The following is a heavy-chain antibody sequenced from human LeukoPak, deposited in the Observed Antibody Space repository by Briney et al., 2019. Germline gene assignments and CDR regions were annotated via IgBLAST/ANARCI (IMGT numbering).Heavy chain of an antibody. J-gene: IGHJ4*02. CDR1: GGSFSGYY. CDR3: ARGVSRDGYNSGLFFDY. D-gene: IGHD5-24*01. V-gene: IGHV4-34*01. CDR2: INHSGST. Sequence: SETLSLTCAVYGGSFSGYYWSWIRQPPGKGLEWIGEINHSGSTNYNPSLKSRVTISVDTSKNQFSLKLSSVTAADTAVYYCARGVSRDGYNSGLFFDYWGQGTLVTVSS.